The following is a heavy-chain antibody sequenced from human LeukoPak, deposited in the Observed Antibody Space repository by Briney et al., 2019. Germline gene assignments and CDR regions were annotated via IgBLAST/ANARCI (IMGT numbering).Heavy chain of an antibody. CDR3: ARDDTIFGVVNPRNNAFDI. J-gene: IGHJ3*02. CDR1: GYSISSGYH. CDR2: IYHSGST. D-gene: IGHD3-3*01. V-gene: IGHV4-38-2*02. Sequence: SETLSLTCAVSGYSISSGYHWGWIRQPPGKGLEWIGSIYHSGSTYYNPSLKSRVTISVDTSKNQFSLKLSSVTAADTAVYYCARDDTIFGVVNPRNNAFDIWGQGTMVTVSS.